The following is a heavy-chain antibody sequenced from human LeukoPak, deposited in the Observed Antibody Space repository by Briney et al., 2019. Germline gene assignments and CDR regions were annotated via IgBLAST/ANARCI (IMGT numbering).Heavy chain of an antibody. V-gene: IGHV3-48*01. CDR2: ISSSTSTI. Sequence: PGGSLRLSCAASGFTFSSYSMNWVRQAPGKGLEWVSYISSSTSTIYYTDSVKGRFTISRDNAKNSLYLQMNSLRAEDTAVYYCARGIYSNGYDAFDIWGQGTMVTVSS. CDR3: ARGIYSNGYDAFDI. CDR1: GFTFSSYS. J-gene: IGHJ3*02. D-gene: IGHD4-11*01.